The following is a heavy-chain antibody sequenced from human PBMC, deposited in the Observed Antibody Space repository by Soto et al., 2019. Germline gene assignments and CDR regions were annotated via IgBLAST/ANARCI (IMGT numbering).Heavy chain of an antibody. Sequence: GASVKVSCKASGYTFTSYDINWGRQATGQGLEWMGWMNPNSGNTGYAQKFQGRVTMTRNTSISTAYMELSSLRSEDTAVYYCARSAQLVYYYYGMDVWGQGTTVTVYS. CDR3: ARSAQLVYYYYGMDV. V-gene: IGHV1-8*01. J-gene: IGHJ6*02. D-gene: IGHD6-13*01. CDR2: MNPNSGNT. CDR1: GYTFTSYD.